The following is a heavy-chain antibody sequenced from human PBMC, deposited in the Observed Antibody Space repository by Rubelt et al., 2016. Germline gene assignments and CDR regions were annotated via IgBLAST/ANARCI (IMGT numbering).Heavy chain of an antibody. J-gene: IGHJ4*02. CDR3: KRSHYFFDY. CDR1: GDTFSKYW. CDR2: INEDGSEK. V-gene: IGHV3-7*04. Sequence: GSGGALVQPGGSLRLSCVASGDTFSKYWMAWVRQAPGKGPEWVANINEDGSEKYYVDSVKGRFTISRDNAQNSLYLQMFSLRAEDTAVYYCKRSHYFFDYWGQGTLVTVSS.